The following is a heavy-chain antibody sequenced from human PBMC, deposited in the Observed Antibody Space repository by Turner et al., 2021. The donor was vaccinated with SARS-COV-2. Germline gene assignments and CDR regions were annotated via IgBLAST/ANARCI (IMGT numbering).Heavy chain of an antibody. V-gene: IGHV1-24*01. CDR3: ATAPPYCTNGVCPNWFDP. J-gene: IGHJ5*02. D-gene: IGHD2-8*01. CDR2: FDPEDGET. Sequence: QVQLVQSGAEVKKTGASGKVSCKVYGYTPIELSMHWVRQAPGKGLEWMGGFDPEDGETFYAQKFQGRVTMTEDTSTGTAYMELSSLRSEDTAVYYCATAPPYCTNGVCPNWFDPWGQGTLVTVSS. CDR1: GYTPIELS.